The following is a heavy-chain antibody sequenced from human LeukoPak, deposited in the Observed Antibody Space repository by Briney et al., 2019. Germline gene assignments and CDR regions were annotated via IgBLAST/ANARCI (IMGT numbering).Heavy chain of an antibody. CDR1: GGSISSSSYY. D-gene: IGHD3-3*01. CDR3: ARWSWSGYPTSFDY. J-gene: IGHJ4*02. V-gene: IGHV4-39*07. CDR2: INHSGST. Sequence: SETLSLTCTVSGGSISSSSYYWSWIRQPPGKGLEWIGEINHSGSTNYNPSLKSRVTISVDTSKNQFSLKLSSVTAADTAVYYCARWSWSGYPTSFDYWGQGTLVTVSS.